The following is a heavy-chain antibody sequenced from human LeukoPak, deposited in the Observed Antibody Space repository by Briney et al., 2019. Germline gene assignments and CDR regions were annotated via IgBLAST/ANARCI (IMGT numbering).Heavy chain of an antibody. V-gene: IGHV3-53*01. D-gene: IGHD1-7*01. J-gene: IGHJ4*02. CDR2: IYSGGST. CDR3: ARDGTMAPFDY. Sequence: PGGSLRLSCAASGFTVSSNYMSWVRQAPGKGLEWVSVIYSGGSTYYADSVKGRFTISRDNSKNTLYLQMNSLRAEDTAVYYCARDGTMAPFDYWGQGTLVTVSS. CDR1: GFTVSSNY.